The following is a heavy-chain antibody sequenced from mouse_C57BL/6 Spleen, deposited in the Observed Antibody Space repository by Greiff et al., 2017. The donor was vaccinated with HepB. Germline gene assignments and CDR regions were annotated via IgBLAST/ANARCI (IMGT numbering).Heavy chain of an antibody. CDR3: ARYGIVLDY. CDR1: GYTFTDYY. D-gene: IGHD1-1*01. J-gene: IGHJ2*01. Sequence: VQLQQSGPELVKPGASVKISCKASGYTFTDYYMNWVKQSHGKSLEWIGDINPNNGGTSYNQKFKGKATLTVDKSSSTAYMELRGLTSEDSAVYYCARYGIVLDYWGQGTTLTVSS. V-gene: IGHV1-26*01. CDR2: INPNNGGT.